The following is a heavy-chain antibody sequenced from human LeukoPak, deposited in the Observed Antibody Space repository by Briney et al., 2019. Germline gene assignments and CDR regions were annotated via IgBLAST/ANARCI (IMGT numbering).Heavy chain of an antibody. CDR3: ARDREWFGDHYYYMDV. D-gene: IGHD3-10*01. Sequence: PGGSLRLSCAASGFTFDDYGMSWVPQAPGKGLEWVSGINWNGGSTGYADSVKGRFTISRDNAKNSLYLQMNSLRAEDTALYYCARDREWFGDHYYYMDVWGKGTTVTVSS. CDR1: GFTFDDYG. V-gene: IGHV3-20*04. J-gene: IGHJ6*03. CDR2: INWNGGST.